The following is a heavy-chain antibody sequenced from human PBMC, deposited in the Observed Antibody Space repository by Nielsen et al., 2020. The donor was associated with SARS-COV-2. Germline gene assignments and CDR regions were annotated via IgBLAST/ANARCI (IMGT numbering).Heavy chain of an antibody. Sequence: SVKVSCKASCYTFTSYGISWVRQAPGQVLEWMGWISAYNGNTNYAQKLQGRVTMTTDTSTSTAYMELRSLRSDDTAVYYCARGRDYDFWSGYLLNWFDPWGQGTLVTVSS. CDR3: ARGRDYDFWSGYLLNWFDP. D-gene: IGHD3-3*01. CDR2: ISAYNGNT. CDR1: CYTFTSYG. V-gene: IGHV1-18*01. J-gene: IGHJ5*02.